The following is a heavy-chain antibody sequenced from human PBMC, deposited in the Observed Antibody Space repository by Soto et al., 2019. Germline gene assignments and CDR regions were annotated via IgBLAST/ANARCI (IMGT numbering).Heavy chain of an antibody. CDR3: ARVQGGPPNIHFWSGPRIGFKFDP. CDR2: INSDGSST. V-gene: IGHV3-74*01. CDR1: GFTFSSYW. Sequence: GGSLRLSCAASGFTFSSYWMHWVRQAPGKGLVWVSRINSDGSSTSYADSVKGRFTISRDNAKNTLYLQMNSLRAEDTAVYYCARVQGGPPNIHFWSGPRIGFKFDPWGQGTLVTVSS. J-gene: IGHJ5*02. D-gene: IGHD3-3*01.